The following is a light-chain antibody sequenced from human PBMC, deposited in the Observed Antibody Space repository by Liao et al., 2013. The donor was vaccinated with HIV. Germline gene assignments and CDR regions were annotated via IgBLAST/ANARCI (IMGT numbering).Light chain of an antibody. CDR2: QDS. CDR3: QAWHNGGV. J-gene: IGLJ3*02. V-gene: IGLV3-1*01. CDR1: KLGDKY. Sequence: SYELTQPPSVSVSPGQTASITCSGDKLGDKYACWYQQKTGQSPVLVIYQDSKRPSGIPERFSGSNSGNTATLTISGTQAMDEADYYCQAWHNGGVFGGGTKLTVL.